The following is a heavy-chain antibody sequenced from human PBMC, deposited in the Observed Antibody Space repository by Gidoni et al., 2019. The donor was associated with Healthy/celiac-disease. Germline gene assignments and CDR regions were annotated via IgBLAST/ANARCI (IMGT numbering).Heavy chain of an antibody. CDR2: IYYSGST. Sequence: QVQLQESGPGLVKPSETLSLTCTVSVGSISSYYWSWIRQPPGKGLEWIGFIYYSGSTNYNPSLKSRVTIAVDTSKNQLSLKLSSVTAADTAVYYCARGSSSGWLDWFDPWGQGTLVTVSS. D-gene: IGHD6-19*01. CDR3: ARGSSSGWLDWFDP. J-gene: IGHJ5*02. CDR1: VGSISSYY. V-gene: IGHV4-59*01.